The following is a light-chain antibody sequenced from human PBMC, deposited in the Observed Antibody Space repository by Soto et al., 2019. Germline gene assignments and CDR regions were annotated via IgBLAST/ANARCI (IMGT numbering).Light chain of an antibody. J-gene: IGKJ1*01. CDR2: WAS. CDR1: QSVLYSSNNKNY. Sequence: DIVXTQSPDSLAVSLGERATINCKSSQSVLYSSNNKNYLAWYQQKPGQPPKLLIYWASTRESGVPDRFSGSGSGTDFTLTISSLQAEDVAVYYCQQYYSTPPTFGQGTKVEIK. V-gene: IGKV4-1*01. CDR3: QQYYSTPPT.